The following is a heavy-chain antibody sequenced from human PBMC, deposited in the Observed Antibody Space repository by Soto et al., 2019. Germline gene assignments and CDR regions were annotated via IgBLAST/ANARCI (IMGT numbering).Heavy chain of an antibody. CDR3: LREDILGVRSFDY. CDR1: GFTFSSYW. D-gene: IGHD3-9*01. V-gene: IGHV3-7*01. Sequence: PGGSLRLSCAASGFTFSSYWMSWVRQAPGKGLEWVANIKQDGSEKYYVDSVKGRFTISRDNAKHSLDLQMNSLRAEDTAVYYCLREDILGVRSFDYWGQGTLVTVSS. CDR2: IKQDGSEK. J-gene: IGHJ4*02.